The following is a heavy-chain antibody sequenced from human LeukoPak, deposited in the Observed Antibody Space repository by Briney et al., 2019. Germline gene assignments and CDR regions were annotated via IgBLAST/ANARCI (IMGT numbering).Heavy chain of an antibody. D-gene: IGHD6-19*01. CDR2: FYNSGST. Sequence: PSETLSLTCTVSGGSISGYYWSWIRQPPGKSLEWIGYFYNSGSTTYNPSLRSRVTISGDTSKNQLSLRLTSVTATDTAVYYCARPAGTGYWYYFDYWGQGSLVTVSS. V-gene: IGHV4-59*08. CDR1: GGSISGYY. J-gene: IGHJ4*02. CDR3: ARPAGTGYWYYFDY.